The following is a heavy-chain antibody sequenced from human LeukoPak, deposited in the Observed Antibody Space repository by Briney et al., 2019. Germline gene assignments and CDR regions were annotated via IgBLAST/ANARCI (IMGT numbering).Heavy chain of an antibody. CDR1: GYTFTGYY. J-gene: IGHJ6*03. V-gene: IGHV1-2*02. CDR2: INPNSGGT. Sequence: ASAKVSCTASGYTFTGYYMHWVRQAPGQGLGWMGWINPNSGGTNYAQTFQGRVTMTRDTSISTAYMQLSRLRSDDTAVYYCASDSTAAVPAAARRPGYYYSYTAVWGTGTTVTVS. D-gene: IGHD2-2*01. CDR3: ASDSTAAVPAAARRPGYYYSYTAV.